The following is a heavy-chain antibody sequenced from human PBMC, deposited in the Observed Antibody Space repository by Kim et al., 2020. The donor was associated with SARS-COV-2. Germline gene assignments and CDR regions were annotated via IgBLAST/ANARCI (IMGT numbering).Heavy chain of an antibody. Sequence: GESLKISCKGSGYSFTSYWIGWVRQMPGKGLEWMGIIYPGDSDTRYSPSFQGQVTISADKSISTAYLQWSSLKASDTAMYYCARLGGIVVVPAATRDYYGMDVWGQGTTVTVSS. D-gene: IGHD2-2*01. V-gene: IGHV5-51*01. CDR3: ARLGGIVVVPAATRDYYGMDV. J-gene: IGHJ6*02. CDR2: IYPGDSDT. CDR1: GYSFTSYW.